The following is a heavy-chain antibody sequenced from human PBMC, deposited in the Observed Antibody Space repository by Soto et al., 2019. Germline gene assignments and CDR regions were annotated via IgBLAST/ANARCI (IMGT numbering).Heavy chain of an antibody. J-gene: IGHJ5*02. CDR1: GYTFTSYG. CDR3: ARDAETYYDILTGYSPPRWFDP. V-gene: IGHV1-69*13. D-gene: IGHD3-9*01. CDR2: IIPIFGTA. Sequence: ASVKVSCKASGYTFTSYGISWVRQAPGQGLEWMGGIIPIFGTANYAQKFQGRVTITADESTSTAYMELSSLRSEDTAVYYCARDAETYYDILTGYSPPRWFDPWGQGTLVTVSS.